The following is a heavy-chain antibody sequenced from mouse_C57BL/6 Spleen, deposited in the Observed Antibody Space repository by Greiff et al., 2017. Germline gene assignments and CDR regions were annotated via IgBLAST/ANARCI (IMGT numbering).Heavy chain of an antibody. CDR2: ISDGGSYT. Sequence: EVMLVESGGGLVKPGGSLKLSCAASGFTFSSYAMSWVRQTPEKRLEWVATISDGGSYTYNPDNVKGRFTISRDNAKNNLYLQMSHLKSEDTAMYYCARDRWWGLVYYAMDYWGQGTSVTVSS. V-gene: IGHV5-4*01. CDR3: ARDRWWGLVYYAMDY. CDR1: GFTFSSYA. D-gene: IGHD1-1*02. J-gene: IGHJ4*01.